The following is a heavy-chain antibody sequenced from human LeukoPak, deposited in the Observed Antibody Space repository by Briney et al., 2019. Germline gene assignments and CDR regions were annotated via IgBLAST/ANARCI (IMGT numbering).Heavy chain of an antibody. Sequence: GGSLRLSCAASGFTFRSYGMHWVRQAPGKGLEWVAYIQNDGSNEQYADSVKGRFTISRDNSKNTVYLQMNSLRAEDTAVYYCARSVHIGYHDYWGQGTLVTVSS. CDR3: ARSVHIGYHDY. D-gene: IGHD2-21*01. CDR2: IQNDGSNE. CDR1: GFTFRSYG. J-gene: IGHJ4*02. V-gene: IGHV3-30*19.